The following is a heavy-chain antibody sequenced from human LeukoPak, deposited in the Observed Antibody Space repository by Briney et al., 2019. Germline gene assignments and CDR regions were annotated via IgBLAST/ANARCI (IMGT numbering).Heavy chain of an antibody. CDR1: GFTFSSYG. D-gene: IGHD3-22*01. V-gene: IGHV3-33*01. J-gene: IGHJ3*02. CDR2: IWYDGSNK. CDR3: AVEYDSSPYAFDI. Sequence: GGSLRLSCAASGFTFSSYGMHWVRQAPGKGLEWVAVIWYDGSNKYYADSVKGRFTISRDNSKNTLYLQMNSLRVEDTAVYYCAVEYDSSPYAFDIWGQGTKVTVSS.